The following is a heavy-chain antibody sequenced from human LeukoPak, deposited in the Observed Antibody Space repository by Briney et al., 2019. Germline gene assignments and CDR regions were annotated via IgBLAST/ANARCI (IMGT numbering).Heavy chain of an antibody. D-gene: IGHD3-10*01. CDR3: AKAAKYYFGSDTYYYFDY. CDR2: IYTSGST. J-gene: IGHJ4*02. CDR1: GGSIRSGSYY. V-gene: IGHV4-61*02. Sequence: SETLSLTCTVSGGSIRSGSYYWSWIRQPAGKGLEWIGRIYTSGSTNYNPSLKSRVTISLDTSKNQFSLSLSSVTSADTAVYYCAKAAKYYFGSDTYYYFDYWGQGILVTVSS.